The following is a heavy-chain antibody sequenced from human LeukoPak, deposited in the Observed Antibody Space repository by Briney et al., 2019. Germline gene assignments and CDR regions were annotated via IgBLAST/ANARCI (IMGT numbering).Heavy chain of an antibody. CDR1: GYSFTSYS. CDR3: AGDSSSWYYYYGMDV. Sequence: GESLKISCKGSGYSFTSYSISWVRQMSGKGLEWMGRLDPSDSYTNYSPSFQGHVTISADQSISTAHLQWSNRKASDTAMYYCAGDSSSWYYYYGMDVWRKGTTVTVSS. V-gene: IGHV5-10-1*01. D-gene: IGHD6-13*01. CDR2: LDPSDSYT. J-gene: IGHJ6*04.